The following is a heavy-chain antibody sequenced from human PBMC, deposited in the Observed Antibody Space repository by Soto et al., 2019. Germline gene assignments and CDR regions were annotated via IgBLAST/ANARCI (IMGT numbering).Heavy chain of an antibody. V-gene: IGHV3-21*01. CDR3: ARDRGDIKSHL. CDR1: GFTFSSYS. Sequence: EVQLVESGGGLVKPGGSLRLSCAASGFTFSSYSMNWVRQAPGKGLEWVSSISSSSSYIYYADSVKGRFIISRDNAKNSLYLQMNSLRAEDTAVYYCARDRGDIKSHLWGQGTLVTVSS. J-gene: IGHJ4*02. CDR2: ISSSSSYI. D-gene: IGHD6-25*01.